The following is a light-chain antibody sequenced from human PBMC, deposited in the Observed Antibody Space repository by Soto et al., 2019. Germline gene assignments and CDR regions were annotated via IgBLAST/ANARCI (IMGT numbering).Light chain of an antibody. CDR1: QSVSSN. CDR2: RAS. J-gene: IGKJ4*01. V-gene: IGKV3-15*01. CDR3: QQYNNYKLT. Sequence: EIVMTQSPATLSVSPGERATLSCRASQSVSSNLAWYQQKPGQAPRLLIYRASTRATGIPARFSGSGSGTEFTLTISSLQSQDFAVYYCQQYNNYKLTFGGGTKVDI.